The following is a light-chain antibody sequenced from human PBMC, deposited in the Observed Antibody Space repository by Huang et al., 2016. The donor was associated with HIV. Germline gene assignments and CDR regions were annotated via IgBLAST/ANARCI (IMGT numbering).Light chain of an antibody. CDR1: QSVSRK. Sequence: EIVLTQSPATLSVSPGERATLSCRASQSVSRKLAWYQHKPGQAPRLLIHGASTRATGVTARFSGSGSGTEFTLTISSLQSEDFAVYYCQQYDNWPPYTFGQGTKLEIK. V-gene: IGKV3-15*01. CDR3: QQYDNWPPYT. J-gene: IGKJ2*01. CDR2: GAS.